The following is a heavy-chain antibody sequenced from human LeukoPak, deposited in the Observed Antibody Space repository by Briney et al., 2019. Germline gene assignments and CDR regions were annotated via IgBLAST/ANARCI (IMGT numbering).Heavy chain of an antibody. V-gene: IGHV4-39*01. Sequence: SETLSLTCTVSGGSISSSSYYWGWIRQPPGKGLEWIGSIYYSGSTYYNPSLKSRVTISVDTSKNQFSLKLSSVTAADTAVYYCARVVGYIVVVPAAIHFDYWGQGTLVTVSS. CDR1: GGSISSSSYY. D-gene: IGHD2-2*02. CDR3: ARVVGYIVVVPAAIHFDY. CDR2: IYYSGST. J-gene: IGHJ4*02.